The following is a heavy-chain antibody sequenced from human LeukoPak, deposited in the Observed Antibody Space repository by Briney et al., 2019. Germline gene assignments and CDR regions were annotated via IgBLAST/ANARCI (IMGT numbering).Heavy chain of an antibody. CDR1: GFTFSTYG. V-gene: IGHV3-30*18. Sequence: WGSLSLSCTASGFTFSTYGMHWVRQAPGKGLEWVAVISYDGSNKYYADSVKGRFTISRDNSKNTLYLQMISLRAEDTAVYYCAKVGLEQWLFYTFDIWGQGTMVT. CDR3: AKVGLEQWLFYTFDI. D-gene: IGHD6-19*01. CDR2: ISYDGSNK. J-gene: IGHJ3*02.